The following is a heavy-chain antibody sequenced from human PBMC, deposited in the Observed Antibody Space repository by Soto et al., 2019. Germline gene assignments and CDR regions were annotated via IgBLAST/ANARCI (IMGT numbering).Heavy chain of an antibody. Sequence: QVQLQQWGAGLLKPSETLSLTCAVYGGSFSGYYWSWIRQPPGKGLEWIGEINHSGSTNYNPSLKNRVTISVDASKNECFLKLSSVTAADTSVYYCASPYYDFWSGYHYYRDVWGKGTTVTVSS. CDR3: ASPYYDFWSGYHYYRDV. J-gene: IGHJ6*03. CDR1: GGSFSGYY. D-gene: IGHD3-3*01. V-gene: IGHV4-34*01. CDR2: INHSGST.